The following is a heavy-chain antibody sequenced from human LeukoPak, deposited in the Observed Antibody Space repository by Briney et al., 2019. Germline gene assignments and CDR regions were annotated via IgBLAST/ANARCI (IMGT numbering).Heavy chain of an antibody. CDR1: GVTFSSYA. D-gene: IGHD6-19*01. V-gene: IGHV3-30*01. Sequence: GRSLGLCCGVAGVTFSSYAMHWGRQAPGKRLEWVAIISHDGSNKNYGDSVKGRFTISRDNSKNTLYLQMNSLRGEDTAVYYCARVLVKYGSGWSLIDYWGQGTLVTVSP. CDR2: ISHDGSNK. CDR3: ARVLVKYGSGWSLIDY. J-gene: IGHJ4*02.